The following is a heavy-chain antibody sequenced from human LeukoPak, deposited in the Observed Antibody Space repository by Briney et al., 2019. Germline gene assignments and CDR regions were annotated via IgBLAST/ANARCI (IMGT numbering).Heavy chain of an antibody. CDR1: GGSISSYY. V-gene: IGHV4-59*12. J-gene: IGHJ6*02. CDR3: AREQVYYYGMDV. Sequence: PSETLSLTCTVSGGSISSYYWSWIRQPPGKGVEWIGYIYYSGSTNYNPSLKSRVTISVDTSKNQFSLKLSSVTAADTAVYYCAREQVYYYGMDVWGQGTTVTVSS. CDR2: IYYSGST.